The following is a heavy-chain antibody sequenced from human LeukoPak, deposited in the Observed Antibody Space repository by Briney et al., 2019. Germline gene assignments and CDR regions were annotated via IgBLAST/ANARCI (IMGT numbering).Heavy chain of an antibody. CDR2: IGEDGNEK. CDR3: ARNWAMLDY. D-gene: IGHD2-2*01. J-gene: IGHJ4*02. V-gene: IGHV3-7*04. Sequence: GGSLRRSCAASGFTFSSSWMNWVRKAPGKGLEWVANIGEDGNEKYYVDSVKGRFTISRDNAKNSLYLQMNSLRVEDTAVYYCARNWAMLDYWGQGILVTVSS. CDR1: GFTFSSSW.